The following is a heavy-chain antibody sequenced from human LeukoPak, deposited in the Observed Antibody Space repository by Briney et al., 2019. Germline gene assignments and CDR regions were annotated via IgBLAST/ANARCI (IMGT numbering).Heavy chain of an antibody. J-gene: IGHJ4*02. D-gene: IGHD5-18*01. V-gene: IGHV4-4*07. CDR1: GDSITGYF. CDR2: ISSFGTT. Sequence: PSETLSLTCNVSGDSITGYFWSWIRQPAGKGLEWIGRISSFGTTNYNPSIQSRVTISVDKSKNQISLRLFSVTAADTAVYYCAREREERPYSYGYFDVWGQGSLVTVSS. CDR3: AREREERPYSYGYFDV.